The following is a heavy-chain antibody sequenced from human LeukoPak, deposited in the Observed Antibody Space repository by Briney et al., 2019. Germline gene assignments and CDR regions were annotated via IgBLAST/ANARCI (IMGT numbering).Heavy chain of an antibody. CDR1: GFTFSNYW. D-gene: IGHD5-12*01. J-gene: IGHJ6*03. CDR3: ARLATGILGRMYYMDV. V-gene: IGHV3-74*01. Sequence: PGGSLRLSCAASGFTFSNYWLNWVRQVPGKGLVWVARCNNDGSSTSYADSVKGRFTVSRDNAKNTLSLQMNNLRAEDTAVYFCARLATGILGRMYYMDVWGKGTTVTIS. CDR2: CNNDGSST.